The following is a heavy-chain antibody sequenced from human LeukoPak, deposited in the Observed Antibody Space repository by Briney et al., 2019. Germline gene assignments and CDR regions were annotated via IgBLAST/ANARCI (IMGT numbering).Heavy chain of an antibody. CDR1: GFTFSTYA. Sequence: PGGSLRLSCAASGFTFSTYAMSWVRQAPGKGLEWVSAISGSGGSTYYADSVKGRFTISRDNSKNTLYLQMNSLRAEDTAVYYCAKLVVVAATWPSLGDYWGQGTLVTVSS. CDR2: ISGSGGST. D-gene: IGHD2-15*01. J-gene: IGHJ4*02. CDR3: AKLVVVAATWPSLGDY. V-gene: IGHV3-23*01.